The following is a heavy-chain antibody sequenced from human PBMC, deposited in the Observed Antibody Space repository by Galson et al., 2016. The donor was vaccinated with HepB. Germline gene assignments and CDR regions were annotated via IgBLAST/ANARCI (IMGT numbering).Heavy chain of an antibody. CDR3: ARGPSPRSGSFFDY. CDR2: ISTSANSM. CDR1: GFTFSDYH. V-gene: IGHV3-11*04. D-gene: IGHD3-10*01. Sequence: SLRLSCAASGFTFSDYHMNWIRQAPGKGLEWISYISTSANSMLYADSVRGRFSISRDNAKNSLYLQMNSLRAEDTAVYYCARGPSPRSGSFFDYWGQGTLVTVSS. J-gene: IGHJ4*02.